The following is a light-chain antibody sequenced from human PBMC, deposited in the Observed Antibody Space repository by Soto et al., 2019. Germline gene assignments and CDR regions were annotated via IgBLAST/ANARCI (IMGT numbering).Light chain of an antibody. Sequence: QSVLTQPASVSGSPGQSIAISCTGTSSDVGAFNYVSWYQQHPGKAPKFMIFDVSSRPSGVSDRFSGSKSGNTASLTISGLQTEDEADYYCASYTTSSTYVFGTGIKVTVL. CDR2: DVS. V-gene: IGLV2-14*03. CDR3: ASYTTSSTYV. J-gene: IGLJ1*01. CDR1: SSDVGAFNY.